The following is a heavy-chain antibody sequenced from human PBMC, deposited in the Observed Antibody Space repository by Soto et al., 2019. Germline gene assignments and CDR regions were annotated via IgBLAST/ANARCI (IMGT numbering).Heavy chain of an antibody. Sequence: EVQLLESGGDLVQPGGALRLSCEVSGFTFSNYAMTWVRQAPGKGLEWVAVISGSGHNTLYADSVKGRFTISRDNAKNTLYLEMNSLRDGDTALYYCAKDSKTVEVSAARIYGMDVWGQGTTVIVS. D-gene: IGHD2-2*01. J-gene: IGHJ6*02. V-gene: IGHV3-23*01. CDR3: AKDSKTVEVSAARIYGMDV. CDR2: ISGSGHNT. CDR1: GFTFSNYA.